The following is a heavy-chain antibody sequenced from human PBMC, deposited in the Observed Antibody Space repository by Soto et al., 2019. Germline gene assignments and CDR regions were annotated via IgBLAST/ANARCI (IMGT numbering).Heavy chain of an antibody. CDR1: GGSISSGSFY. CDR3: ARTTFYDIFTAYYSLFDY. D-gene: IGHD3-9*01. CDR2: ISDSGSS. J-gene: IGHJ4*02. V-gene: IGHV4-31*03. Sequence: QVQLQESGPGLVKPSQTLTLTCTVSGGSISSGSFYWSWIRQHPGKGLEWIGHISDSGSSYYNPSLESRVTISVDTSKNQFSLKLSAVTAADTAVYFCARTTFYDIFTAYYSLFDYWGQGTLVTASS.